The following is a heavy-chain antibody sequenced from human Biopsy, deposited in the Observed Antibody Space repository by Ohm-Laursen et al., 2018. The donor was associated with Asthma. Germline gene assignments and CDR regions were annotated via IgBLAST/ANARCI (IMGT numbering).Heavy chain of an antibody. J-gene: IGHJ4*02. CDR2: IYYTGSD. V-gene: IGHV4-61*01. CDR1: GGSVSTGSYY. D-gene: IGHD2-2*01. Sequence: SETLSLTCTVSGGSVSTGSYYWSWIRQPPGKGLEWLGYIYYTGSDNYNPSLKSRVTISVDTSKNQFSLRLNSVTAADTAVYYCARDGTDMNEAMPKDYWGQGTLVTVSS. CDR3: ARDGTDMNEAMPKDY.